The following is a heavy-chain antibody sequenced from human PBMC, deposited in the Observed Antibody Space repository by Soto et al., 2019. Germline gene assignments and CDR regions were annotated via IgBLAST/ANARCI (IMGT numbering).Heavy chain of an antibody. CDR1: GGSISSGGYY. D-gene: IGHD6-19*01. CDR3: ARAAVAGFAYPQLYWFDP. CDR2: IYYSGST. V-gene: IGHV4-31*03. J-gene: IGHJ5*02. Sequence: SETLSLTCTVSGGSISSGGYYWSWIRQHPGKGLEWIGYIYYSGSTYYNPSLKSRVTISVDTSKIQFSLKLSSVTAADTAVYYCARAAVAGFAYPQLYWFDPWGQGTLVTVSS.